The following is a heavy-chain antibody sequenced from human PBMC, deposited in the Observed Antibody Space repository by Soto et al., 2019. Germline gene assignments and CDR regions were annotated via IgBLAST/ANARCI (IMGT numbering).Heavy chain of an antibody. CDR2: ISSSGSYI. Sequence: EVQLVESGGGLVKPGGSLRLSCAASGFTFRSFSMTWVRQAPGKGLQLVSSISSSGSYIHYGDSVKGRFTISRDNARNSMFLQINSLRAEDTAVYYWARDGDVDTAMAVDYWGQGTLVTVSS. CDR3: ARDGDVDTAMAVDY. D-gene: IGHD5-18*01. CDR1: GFTFRSFS. V-gene: IGHV3-21*01. J-gene: IGHJ4*02.